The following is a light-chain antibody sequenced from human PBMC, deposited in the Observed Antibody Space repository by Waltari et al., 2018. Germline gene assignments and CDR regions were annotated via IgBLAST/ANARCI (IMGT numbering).Light chain of an antibody. V-gene: IGKV4-1*01. CDR2: WAS. Sequence: DIVMTQSPDSLAVSLGERATINCKSSQTLLYTANNKNYLTWYQQKSGQPPKVLIFWASTRESGGAERFNGSGSGTDFTLTINSLQPEDVAVYFCQQYFSSPYTFGQGTKLEIK. CDR3: QQYFSSPYT. CDR1: QTLLYTANNKNY. J-gene: IGKJ2*01.